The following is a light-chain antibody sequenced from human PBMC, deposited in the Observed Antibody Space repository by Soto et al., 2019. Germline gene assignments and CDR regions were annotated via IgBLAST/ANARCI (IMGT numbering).Light chain of an antibody. V-gene: IGKV3-20*01. CDR3: QQYGSTPRT. CDR1: QSVSSSN. J-gene: IGKJ1*01. CDR2: GAS. Sequence: EIVLTQSPGTLSLSPGERATLSCRASQSVSSSNLAWYQQKPGQAPRLLIYGASSRATGIPDRFSGSGSGTDFTLTISRLESKDFAVYYCQQYGSTPRTFGQGTKVEIK.